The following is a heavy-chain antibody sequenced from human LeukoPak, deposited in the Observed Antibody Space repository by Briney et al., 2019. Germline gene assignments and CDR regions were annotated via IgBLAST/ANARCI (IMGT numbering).Heavy chain of an antibody. Sequence: GGSLTLSCAASGFSFSDNYMSWIRQAPGQGLEWVSYISSGGGYTNYPDSVKGRFTISRDNANNSLYLQMHSLRDEGTAVYDCARTCGTRPGGHFAYWGLGTLVTVSS. D-gene: IGHD1-26*01. CDR2: ISSGGGYT. J-gene: IGHJ4*02. CDR1: GFSFSDNY. CDR3: ARTCGTRPGGHFAY. V-gene: IGHV3-11*03.